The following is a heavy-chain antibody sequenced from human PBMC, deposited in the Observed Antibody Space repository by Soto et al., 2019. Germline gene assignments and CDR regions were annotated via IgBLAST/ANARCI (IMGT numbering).Heavy chain of an antibody. V-gene: IGHV2-5*02. D-gene: IGHD1-26*01. Sequence: QIPVKESGHTLAKPTHTLTVSCTSSGFSLPTDTVGVAWIRQPPGKALEWLAVIYWDDTKTYTPSLKSRLTIPKDTSKNPVALTMTDMDPVDTDTYYCAHAYGGRSLFWGQGTLVTVSS. CDR1: GFSLPTDTVG. J-gene: IGHJ4*02. CDR2: IYWDDTK. CDR3: AHAYGGRSLF.